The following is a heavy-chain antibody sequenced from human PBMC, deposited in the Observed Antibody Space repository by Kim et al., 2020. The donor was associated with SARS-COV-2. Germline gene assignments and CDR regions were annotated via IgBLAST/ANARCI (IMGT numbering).Heavy chain of an antibody. CDR2: IIPIFGTA. D-gene: IGHD2-15*01. J-gene: IGHJ3*02. CDR3: ARGASLGYCSGGSCPRAFDI. Sequence: PSVKVSCKASGGTFSSYAISWVRQAPGQGLEWMGGIIPIFGTANYAQKFQDRVTITADESTSTAYMELSSLRSEDTAVYYCARGASLGYCSGGSCPRAFDIWGQGTMVTVSS. CDR1: GGTFSSYA. V-gene: IGHV1-69*13.